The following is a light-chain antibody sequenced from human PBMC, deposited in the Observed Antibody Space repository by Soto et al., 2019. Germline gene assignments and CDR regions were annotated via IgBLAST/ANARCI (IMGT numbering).Light chain of an antibody. CDR2: DAS. J-gene: IGKJ5*01. V-gene: IGKV3-20*01. CDR3: QQYGSSLGT. Sequence: IVLTQSTATLSLSPGERATLSCRASQSVSSYLAWYQQKPGQAPRLLIYDASSGATGIPDRFSGSGSGTDFTLTINRLEPEDFAVYYCQQYGSSLGTFGQGTRLEIK. CDR1: QSVSSY.